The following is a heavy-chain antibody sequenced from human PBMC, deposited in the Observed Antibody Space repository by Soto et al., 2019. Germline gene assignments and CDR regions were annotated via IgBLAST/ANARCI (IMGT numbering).Heavy chain of an antibody. V-gene: IGHV1-18*01. D-gene: IGHD3-9*01. CDR2: ISAYNGNT. CDR3: ARDLGSLTDPLLIWFDP. Sequence: QVPLVQSGAEVKKPGASVKVSCKASGYTFTSYGISWVRQAPGQGLEWMGWISAYNGNTNYAQKLQGRVTMTTDTSTSTAYMELRSLRSDDTAVYYCARDLGSLTDPLLIWFDPWGQGTLVTVSS. J-gene: IGHJ5*02. CDR1: GYTFTSYG.